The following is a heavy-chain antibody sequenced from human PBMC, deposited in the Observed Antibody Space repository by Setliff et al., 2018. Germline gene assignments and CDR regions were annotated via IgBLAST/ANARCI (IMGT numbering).Heavy chain of an antibody. CDR3: ARDLGARYCSGGSCSHYYYYYYMDV. CDR2: IYTGGST. J-gene: IGHJ6*03. CDR1: GFTVTSNY. V-gene: IGHV3-53*01. D-gene: IGHD2-15*01. Sequence: GESLKISCAASGFTVTSNYMSWVRQAPGKGLEWVSVIYTGGSTYYADSVKGRFTISRDNSKNTLYLQMNSLRAEDTAVYYCARDLGARYCSGGSCSHYYYYYYMDVWGKGTTVTVS.